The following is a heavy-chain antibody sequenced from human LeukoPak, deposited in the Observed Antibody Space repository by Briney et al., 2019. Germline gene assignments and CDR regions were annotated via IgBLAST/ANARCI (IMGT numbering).Heavy chain of an antibody. V-gene: IGHV3-23*01. CDR3: AKGLARGGYYYGMDV. D-gene: IGHD3-10*01. CDR2: ISGSGGST. Sequence: GGSLRLSCAASGFTFSSYAMSWVCQAPGKGLEWVSAISGSGGSTYYADSVKGRFTISRDNSKNTLYLQMNSLRAEDTAVSYCAKGLARGGYYYGMDVRGQGTTVTVSS. CDR1: GFTFSSYA. J-gene: IGHJ6*02.